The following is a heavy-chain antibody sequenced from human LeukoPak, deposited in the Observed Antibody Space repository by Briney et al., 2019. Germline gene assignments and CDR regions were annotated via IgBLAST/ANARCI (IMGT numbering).Heavy chain of an antibody. CDR1: GGSVSSGSYY. D-gene: IGHD6-13*01. Sequence: SETLSLTCTVSGGSVSSGSYYWSWIRQPPGKGLEWIGYIYYSGSTNYNPSLKSRVTISVDTSKNQFSLKLSSVTAADTAVYYCARVARIAAAGTLYFDYWGQGTLVTVSS. V-gene: IGHV4-61*01. CDR2: IYYSGST. J-gene: IGHJ4*02. CDR3: ARVARIAAAGTLYFDY.